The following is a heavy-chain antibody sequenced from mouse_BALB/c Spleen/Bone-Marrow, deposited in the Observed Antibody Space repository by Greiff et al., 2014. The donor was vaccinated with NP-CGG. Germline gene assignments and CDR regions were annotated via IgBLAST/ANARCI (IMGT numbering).Heavy chain of an antibody. D-gene: IGHD1-2*01. J-gene: IGHJ4*01. V-gene: IGHV2-9*02. Sequence: QVQLQQLGPGLVAPSQSLSITCTVSGFSLTNYGVHWVRQPPGKGLEWLGVIWADGSTNYNSALMSRLSISKDNSKSQVFFKMNSLQTDDTAMYYCARITTATGAMDYWGQGTSVTVSS. CDR1: GFSLTNYG. CDR2: IWADGST. CDR3: ARITTATGAMDY.